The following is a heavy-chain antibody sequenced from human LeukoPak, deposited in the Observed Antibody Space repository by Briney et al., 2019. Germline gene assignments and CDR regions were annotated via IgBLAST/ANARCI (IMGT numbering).Heavy chain of an antibody. Sequence: ASVKVSCKASGYTFTGYYMHWVRQAPGQGLEWMGWINLNSGGTNYAQKFQGRVTMTRDTSISTAYMELSRLRSDDTAVYYCARGSCSGGSCYSYYYYGMDVWGQGTTVTVSS. D-gene: IGHD2-15*01. V-gene: IGHV1-2*02. CDR1: GYTFTGYY. J-gene: IGHJ6*02. CDR2: INLNSGGT. CDR3: ARGSCSGGSCYSYYYYGMDV.